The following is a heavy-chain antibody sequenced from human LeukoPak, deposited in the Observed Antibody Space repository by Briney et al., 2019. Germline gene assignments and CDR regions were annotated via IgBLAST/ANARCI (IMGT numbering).Heavy chain of an antibody. J-gene: IGHJ4*02. CDR2: IYWDDDK. CDR1: GFSLSTSGVG. V-gene: IGHV2-5*02. D-gene: IGHD4-11*01. CDR3: VRAVYSNQWGHFYFDY. Sequence: SGPTLVKPTQTLTLTCTLSGFSLSTSGVGEGWIRQAPGKALEWLALIYWDDDKRYSPSLKSRLTITKDTSKNQVVLTMTNMDPVDTATYYCVRAVYSNQWGHFYFDYWGQGTLVTVSS.